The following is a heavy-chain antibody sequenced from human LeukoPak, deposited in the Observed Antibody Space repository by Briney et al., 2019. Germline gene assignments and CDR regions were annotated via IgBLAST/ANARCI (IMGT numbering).Heavy chain of an antibody. Sequence: SETLSLTCAVYGGSFSGYYWSWIRQPPGKGLEWIGEINHSGSTNYNPSLKSRVTISVDTSKNQFSLKLSSVTAADTAVYYCARGSWGEGHRRGIAAANFHYYYYYMDAWGKGTTVTVSS. CDR1: GGSFSGYY. CDR3: ARGSWGEGHRRGIAAANFHYYYYYMDA. V-gene: IGHV4-34*01. J-gene: IGHJ6*03. D-gene: IGHD6-13*01. CDR2: INHSGST.